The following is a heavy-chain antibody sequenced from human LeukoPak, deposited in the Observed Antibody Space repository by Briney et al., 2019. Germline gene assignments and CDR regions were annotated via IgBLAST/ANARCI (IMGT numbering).Heavy chain of an antibody. CDR2: IYYSGST. V-gene: IGHV4-59*01. J-gene: IGHJ4*02. CDR3: ARGGVPGGFYGCFDY. D-gene: IGHD3-3*01. Sequence: SETLSLTCTVSGGSISTYYWSWMRQPPGRGLEWIGYIYYSGSTNHNPSLQSRVTISVDTSKNQFSLKLNSVTAADTAVYYCARGGVPGGFYGCFDYWGQGTLVSVSS. CDR1: GGSISTYY.